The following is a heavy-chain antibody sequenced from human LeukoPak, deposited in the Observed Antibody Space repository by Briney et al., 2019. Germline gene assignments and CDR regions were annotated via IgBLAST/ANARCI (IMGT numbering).Heavy chain of an antibody. Sequence: ASVKVSCKASGYTFTGYYMHWVRQAPGQGLEWMGWISAYNGNTNYAQKLQGRVTMTTDTSTSTAYMELRSLRSDDTAVYYCATTLAVAGRGDYWGQGTLVTVSS. V-gene: IGHV1-18*04. CDR1: GYTFTGYY. D-gene: IGHD6-19*01. CDR2: ISAYNGNT. CDR3: ATTLAVAGRGDY. J-gene: IGHJ4*02.